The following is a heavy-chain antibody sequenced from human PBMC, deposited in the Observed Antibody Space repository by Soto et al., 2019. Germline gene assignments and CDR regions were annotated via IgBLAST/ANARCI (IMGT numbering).Heavy chain of an antibody. CDR3: ARGGSLNWYFDL. Sequence: EVQLVESGGGLVQPGGSLRLSCAASGFTLSSYWIHWVRQAPGKGLVWVSRINSDGSSTNYADSVKGRFTISRDNAKNTLYLQMNSLRAEDTAVYYCARGGSLNWYFDLWGRGTLVTVSS. CDR1: GFTLSSYW. V-gene: IGHV3-74*01. D-gene: IGHD1-26*01. J-gene: IGHJ2*01. CDR2: INSDGSST.